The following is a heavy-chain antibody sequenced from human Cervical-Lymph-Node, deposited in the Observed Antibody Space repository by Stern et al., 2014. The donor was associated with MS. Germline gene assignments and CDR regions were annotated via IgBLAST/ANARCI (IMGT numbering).Heavy chain of an antibody. Sequence: EVQLEESGGGLVQPGRSLRLSCAASGFTFAAHAMHWVRQAPGKGLEWVSGINWSGGNTGYADVVAGRFTIARDNAKNSLYLQINSLRVEDTAFYYCAKDINDYWSGPADYWGQGTLVTVSS. CDR3: AKDINDYWSGPADY. V-gene: IGHV3-9*01. D-gene: IGHD3-3*01. CDR2: INWSGGNT. CDR1: GFTFAAHA. J-gene: IGHJ4*02.